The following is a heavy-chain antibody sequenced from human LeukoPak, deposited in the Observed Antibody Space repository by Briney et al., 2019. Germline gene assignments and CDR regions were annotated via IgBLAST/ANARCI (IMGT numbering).Heavy chain of an antibody. CDR3: ARTDGSAINYFDY. CDR1: GGTFSSYA. D-gene: IGHD2-2*01. CDR2: IIPIFGTA. V-gene: IGHV1-69*05. Sequence: SVKVSCKASGGTFSSYAISWVRQAPGQGLEWMGGIIPIFGTANYAQKFQGRVTITTDESTSTAYMELGSLRSEDTAVYYCARTDGSAINYFDYWGQGTLVTVSS. J-gene: IGHJ4*02.